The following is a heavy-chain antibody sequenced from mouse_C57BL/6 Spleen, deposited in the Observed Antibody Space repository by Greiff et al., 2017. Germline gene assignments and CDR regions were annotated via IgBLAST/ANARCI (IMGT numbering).Heavy chain of an antibody. Sequence: VQLQQPGAELVRPGSSVKLSCKASGYTFTSYWMHWVKQRPIQGLEWIGNIDPAGSETNYNQKFKDKATLTVDTSSSTAYMQRSSLTSEDSAVYYCARKKRIYSNYAMDYWGQGTSVTVSS. CDR1: GYTFTSYW. J-gene: IGHJ4*01. CDR3: ARKKRIYSNYAMDY. CDR2: IDPAGSET. D-gene: IGHD2-5*01. V-gene: IGHV1-52*01.